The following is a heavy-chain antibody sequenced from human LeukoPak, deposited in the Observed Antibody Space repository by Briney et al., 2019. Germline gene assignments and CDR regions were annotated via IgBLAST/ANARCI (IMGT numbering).Heavy chain of an antibody. CDR3: ARKIGFSSSWYYGRHYFDY. D-gene: IGHD6-13*01. CDR2: ISGSGGST. CDR1: GFTFSSYA. Sequence: PGGSLRLSCAASGFTFSSYAMSWVRQAPGKGLEWVSAISGSGGSTYYADSVKGRFTISRDNSKNTPYLQMNSLRAEDTAVYYRARKIGFSSSWYYGRHYFDYWGQGTLVTVSS. V-gene: IGHV3-23*01. J-gene: IGHJ4*02.